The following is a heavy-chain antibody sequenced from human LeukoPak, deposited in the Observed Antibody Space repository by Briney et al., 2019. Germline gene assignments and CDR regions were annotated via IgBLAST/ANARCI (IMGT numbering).Heavy chain of an antibody. CDR1: GGSISCGGYY. CDR3: ARAGYYLDY. Sequence: SQTLSLTCTVSGGSISCGGYYWRWSRQHPGKGLEWIGYIYYSGSTYYNPSLKSRVTISVDTSKNQFSLKLSSVTAADTAVYYCARAGYYLDYWGQGTLVTVSS. CDR2: IYYSGST. D-gene: IGHD6-13*01. J-gene: IGHJ4*02. V-gene: IGHV4-31*03.